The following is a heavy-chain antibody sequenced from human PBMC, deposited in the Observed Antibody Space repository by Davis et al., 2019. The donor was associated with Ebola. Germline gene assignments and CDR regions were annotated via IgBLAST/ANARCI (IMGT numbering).Heavy chain of an antibody. V-gene: IGHV4-30-4*08. D-gene: IGHD4-11*01. CDR3: ARVCYSNDYYYYMDV. Sequence: SETLSLTCTVSGGSISSGDYYWSWIRQPPGKGLEWIGYIYYSGSTYYNPSLKSRVTISVDTSKNQFSLKLSSVTAADTAVYYCARVCYSNDYYYYMDVWGKGTTVTVSS. J-gene: IGHJ6*03. CDR2: IYYSGST. CDR1: GGSISSGDYY.